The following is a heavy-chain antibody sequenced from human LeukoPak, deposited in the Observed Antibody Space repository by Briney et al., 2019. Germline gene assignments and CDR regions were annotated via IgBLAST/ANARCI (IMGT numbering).Heavy chain of an antibody. CDR3: ARGGGLSSWFNNWSDP. CDR1: GFTFSSYA. J-gene: IGHJ5*02. V-gene: IGHV3-30*04. Sequence: GGSLRLSCAASGFTFSSYAMHWVRQAPGKGLEWVAVISYDGSNKYYADSVKGRFTISRDNSKNTLYLQMNSLRAEDTAVYYCARGGGLSSWFNNWSDPWGQGTLVTVSS. D-gene: IGHD6-13*01. CDR2: ISYDGSNK.